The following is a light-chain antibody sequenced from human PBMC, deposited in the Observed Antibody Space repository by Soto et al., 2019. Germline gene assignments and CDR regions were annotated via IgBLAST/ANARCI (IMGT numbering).Light chain of an antibody. CDR2: DAS. CDR3: QQYDDLLS. V-gene: IGKV1-33*01. Sequence: DIQMTQSPSSLSASVGDRVIITCQASQDISNYLNWYQHKPGKAPKLLIYDASSLQTGVPSRFSGSGYGTDFSFTISNLQPEDIATYYCQQYDDLLSFGPGTKVVIK. J-gene: IGKJ3*01. CDR1: QDISNY.